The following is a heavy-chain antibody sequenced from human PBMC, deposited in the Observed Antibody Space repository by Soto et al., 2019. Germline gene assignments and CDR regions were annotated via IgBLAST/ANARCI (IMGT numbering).Heavy chain of an antibody. CDR2: INPSGGST. V-gene: IGHV1-46*03. CDR3: ARDIAAVPSAYYYCDY. Sequence: QVQLVQSGAEVKKPGASVKVSCKASGYTFSTHYMHWVRQAPGQGLEWVGIINPSGGSTTYAQKFQGRVTVTRDTSSSSVYMDLSSLRSDDTAVYFCARDIAAVPSAYYYCDYWGQGTLVTVSS. CDR1: GYTFSTHY. J-gene: IGHJ4*02. D-gene: IGHD6-13*01.